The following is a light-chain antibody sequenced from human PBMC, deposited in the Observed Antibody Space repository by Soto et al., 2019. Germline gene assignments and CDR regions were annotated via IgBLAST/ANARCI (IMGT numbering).Light chain of an antibody. CDR3: QQYFTSPLT. Sequence: EVVLTQSPGTLSLSPGESATLSCRASQSVSSNYLAWYQQKPVQAPRLLIYGVSTRATGIPDRFSGSGSGTDFSLTISRLEPEDFALYYCQQYFTSPLTFGGGTKVEIK. CDR1: QSVSSNY. CDR2: GVS. J-gene: IGKJ4*01. V-gene: IGKV3-20*01.